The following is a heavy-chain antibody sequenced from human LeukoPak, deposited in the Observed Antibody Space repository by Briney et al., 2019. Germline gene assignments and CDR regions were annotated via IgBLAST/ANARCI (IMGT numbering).Heavy chain of an antibody. V-gene: IGHV7-4-1*02. CDR2: INTNTGNP. CDR3: ARVLQTTVTTFRTKPRRTQFDY. Sequence: ASVKVSCKASGYTFTSYAMNWVRQAPGQGLEWMGWINTNTGNPTYAQGFTGRFVSSLDTSVSTAYLQISSLKAEDTAVYYCARVLQTTVTTFRTKPRRTQFDYWGQGTLVTVSS. D-gene: IGHD4-17*01. CDR1: GYTFTSYA. J-gene: IGHJ4*02.